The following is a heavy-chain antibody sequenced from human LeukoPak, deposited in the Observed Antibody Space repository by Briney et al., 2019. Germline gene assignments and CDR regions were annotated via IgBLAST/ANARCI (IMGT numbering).Heavy chain of an antibody. J-gene: IGHJ4*02. Sequence: GGSLRVSCGASGFIFSTYAMTWVRQAPGQGLEWVSTITGSGGTSYYADSVKGRFTISRDNTKNTLYLQMSSLRSEDTALYYCTNFRTAVTRANYWGQGTLVTVSS. CDR3: TNFRTAVTRANY. D-gene: IGHD4-17*01. CDR1: GFIFSTYA. CDR2: ITGSGGTS. V-gene: IGHV3-23*01.